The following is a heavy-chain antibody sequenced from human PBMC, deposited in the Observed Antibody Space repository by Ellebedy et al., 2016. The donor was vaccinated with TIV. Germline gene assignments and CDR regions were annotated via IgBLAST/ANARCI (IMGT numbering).Heavy chain of an antibody. CDR1: GYTFTSYG. Sequence: ASVKVSXXASGYTFTSYGISWVRQAPGQGLEWMGWISAYNGNTNYAQKLQGRVTMTTDTSTSTAYMELSRLRSDDTAVYYCARDAIVVVPAAIYTDAFDIWGQGTMVTVSS. D-gene: IGHD2-2*02. J-gene: IGHJ3*02. CDR3: ARDAIVVVPAAIYTDAFDI. V-gene: IGHV1-18*01. CDR2: ISAYNGNT.